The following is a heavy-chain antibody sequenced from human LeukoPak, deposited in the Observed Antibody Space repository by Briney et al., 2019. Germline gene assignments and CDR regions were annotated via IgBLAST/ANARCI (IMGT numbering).Heavy chain of an antibody. Sequence: EASVKVSCKASGGTFSRYAISWVRQAPGEGLQWMGWIKPNSGGTNYAQKFQGRVTMTRDTSISTAYMELSRLRSDDTAVYYCARTNYYDSSGYYLGYWGQGTLVTVSS. CDR3: ARTNYYDSSGYYLGY. D-gene: IGHD3-22*01. CDR1: GGTFSRYA. V-gene: IGHV1-2*02. J-gene: IGHJ4*02. CDR2: IKPNSGGT.